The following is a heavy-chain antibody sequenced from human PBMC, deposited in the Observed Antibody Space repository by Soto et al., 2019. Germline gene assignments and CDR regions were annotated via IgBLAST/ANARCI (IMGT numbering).Heavy chain of an antibody. Sequence: EVQLLDSGGGLVQPGGSLRLSCAASGFTFSSSAMSWVRQAPGKGLEWVSAVSGSGGTTYYADSVRGRFTISRDNAKNTLHLQMNSLRAEDTAIYFCARCTVDTVVTSGWCHCLAPWGQRTLVTVSS. CDR3: ARCTVDTVVTSGWCHCLAP. V-gene: IGHV3-23*01. D-gene: IGHD6-19*01. J-gene: IGHJ5*02. CDR1: GFTFSSSA. CDR2: VSGSGGTT.